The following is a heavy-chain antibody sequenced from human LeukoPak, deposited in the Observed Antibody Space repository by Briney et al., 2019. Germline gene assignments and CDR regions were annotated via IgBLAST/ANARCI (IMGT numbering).Heavy chain of an antibody. CDR3: ARFYGILTGEDAFDI. V-gene: IGHV1-18*01. CDR1: GYTFTSYG. CDR2: ISAYNGNT. J-gene: IGHJ3*02. Sequence: ASVKVSCKASGYTFTSYGISWVQQAPGQGLEWMGWISAYNGNTNYAQKLQGRVTMTTDTSTSTAYMELRSLRSDDTAVYYCARFYGILTGEDAFDIWGQGTMVTVSS. D-gene: IGHD3-9*01.